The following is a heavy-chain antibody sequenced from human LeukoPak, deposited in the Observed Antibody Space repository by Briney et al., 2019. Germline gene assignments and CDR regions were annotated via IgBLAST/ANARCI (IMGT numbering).Heavy chain of an antibody. CDR3: PREGRYYDSTGYESYYFDF. V-gene: IGHV3-74*01. CDR2: INTDGSST. CDR1: GLIFSSYW. D-gene: IGHD3-22*01. J-gene: IGHJ4*02. Sequence: SGGSLRLSCAASGLIFSSYWMHWVRQAPGKGLVWVSRINTDGSSTTYADSVKGRFTISRDNAKNTLYLQLNSLRADDTAVYYCPREGRYYDSTGYESYYFDFWGQGTLVTVSS.